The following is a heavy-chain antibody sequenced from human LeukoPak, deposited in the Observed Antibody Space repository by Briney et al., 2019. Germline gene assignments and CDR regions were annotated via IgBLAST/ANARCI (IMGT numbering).Heavy chain of an antibody. Sequence: PSETLSLTCAVYGGSFSGYYWSWIRQPPGKGLEWLGEINHSGSTYYNPSLKSRVTISVDTSKNQFSLKLSSVTAADTAVYYCARIGSSGWYTGYYYGMDVWGQGTTVTVSS. D-gene: IGHD6-19*01. J-gene: IGHJ6*02. CDR2: INHSGST. CDR1: GGSFSGYY. CDR3: ARIGSSGWYTGYYYGMDV. V-gene: IGHV4-34*01.